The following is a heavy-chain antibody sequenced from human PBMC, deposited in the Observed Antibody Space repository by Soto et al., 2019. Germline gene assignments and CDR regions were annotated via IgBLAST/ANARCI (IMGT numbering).Heavy chain of an antibody. Sequence: GGSLRLSCAASGFTVSSNYMSWVRQAPGKGLEWVSVIYSGGSTYYADSVKGRFTISRDNSKNTLYLRMNSLRAEDTAVYYCARDLGSLGFDPWGQGTLVTVSS. CDR3: ARDLGSLGFDP. CDR2: IYSGGST. V-gene: IGHV3-53*01. CDR1: GFTVSSNY. J-gene: IGHJ5*02.